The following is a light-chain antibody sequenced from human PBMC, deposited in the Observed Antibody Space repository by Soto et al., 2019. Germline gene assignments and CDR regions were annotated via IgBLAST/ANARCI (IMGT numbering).Light chain of an antibody. CDR2: EVN. CDR3: ASFRSGTILV. V-gene: IGLV2-14*01. CDR1: RSDIGDSNF. J-gene: IGLJ1*01. Sequence: LAQPASVSGSPGQSVTISCTGPRSDIGDSNFISWYQHSPGKAPRLLIYEVNNRPSGVSKRFSGSKAGNTASLTISGLLDDDEADYFCASFRSGTILVFGTGTKVTVL.